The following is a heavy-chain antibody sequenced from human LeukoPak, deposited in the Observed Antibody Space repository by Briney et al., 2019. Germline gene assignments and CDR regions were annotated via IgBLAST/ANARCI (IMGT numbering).Heavy chain of an antibody. Sequence: GGSLRLSCAASGFTFSSYSMNWVRQAPGKGLEWVSSISSSSSYIYYADSVKGRFTISRDNAKNSLYLQMNSLRAEDTAVYYCAREDLNGPAINWGQGTLVTVSS. CDR3: AREDLNGPAIN. V-gene: IGHV3-21*01. CDR2: ISSSSSYI. J-gene: IGHJ4*02. CDR1: GFTFSSYS. D-gene: IGHD2-8*01.